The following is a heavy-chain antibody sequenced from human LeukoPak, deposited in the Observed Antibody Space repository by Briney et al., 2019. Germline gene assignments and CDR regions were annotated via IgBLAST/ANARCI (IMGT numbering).Heavy chain of an antibody. CDR3: ASSIKYDILTGYYSKFDY. CDR2: FDYGGST. J-gene: IGHJ4*02. V-gene: IGHV4-39*01. CDR1: GGSISSSSYS. D-gene: IGHD3-9*01. Sequence: SETLSLTCSVSGGSISSSSYSWGWIRQPPGKGLEWIGSFDYGGSTYYNPSLKSRVTISVDTSKNKFSLKLSSVTAADTAAYYCASSIKYDILTGYYSKFDYWGQGTLVTVSS.